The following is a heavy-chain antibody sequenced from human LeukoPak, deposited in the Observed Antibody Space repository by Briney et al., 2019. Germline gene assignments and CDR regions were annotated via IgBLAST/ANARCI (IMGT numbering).Heavy chain of an antibody. CDR3: TREVERGGSYWGGDY. CDR1: GFNFGDYA. D-gene: IGHD1-26*01. J-gene: IGHJ4*02. V-gene: IGHV3-49*04. Sequence: GGSLRLSCTGSGFNFGDYAVNWVRRAPGKGLEWVGLITSRTYGATAEYAASVRGRFTISRDDSKGIAYLQMNSLKSEDTAVYCTREVERGGSYWGGDYWGQGTLVTVSS. CDR2: ITSRTYGATA.